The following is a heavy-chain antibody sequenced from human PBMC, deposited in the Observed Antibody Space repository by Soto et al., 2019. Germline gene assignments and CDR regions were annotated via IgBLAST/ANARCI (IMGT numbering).Heavy chain of an antibody. V-gene: IGHV4-59*01. CDR3: ARAEAVAGTDYYYYGMDV. CDR1: GGSISSYY. J-gene: IGHJ6*02. Sequence: KTSETLSLTCTVSGGSISSYYWSWIRQPPGKGLEWIGYIYYSGSTNYNPSLKSRVTISVDTSKNQFSLKLSSVTAADTAVYYCARAEAVAGTDYYYYGMDVWGQGTTVTVSS. D-gene: IGHD6-19*01. CDR2: IYYSGST.